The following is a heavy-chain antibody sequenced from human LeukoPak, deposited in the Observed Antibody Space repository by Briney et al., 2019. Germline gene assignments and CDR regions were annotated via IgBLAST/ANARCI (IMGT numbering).Heavy chain of an antibody. CDR3: ARLIFESSWWDGGFDI. V-gene: IGHV3-30-3*01. D-gene: IGHD1-26*01. CDR1: GFTFSSDD. J-gene: IGHJ3*02. CDR2: ISYDGGNK. Sequence: XGSLRLSWAASGFTFSSDDMHWVRQAPGKGLEWVAVISYDGGNKYYAGSVKGRFTISRDNYKKTMYLQMNSVRDEAKVVYYGARLIFESSWWDGGFDIWGQGTMVTVSS.